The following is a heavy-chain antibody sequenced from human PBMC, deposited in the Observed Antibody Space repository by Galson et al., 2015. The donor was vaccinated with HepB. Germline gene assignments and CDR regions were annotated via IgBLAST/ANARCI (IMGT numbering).Heavy chain of an antibody. CDR1: EFTFTSYA. CDR2: ISGNSGET. Sequence: SLRLSCAASEFTFTSYAMTWVRQAPGKGLEWVSTISGNSGETYYADSVKGRFTISRNNFRDTLYLHMNSLRAEDTAVFYCVRGSGKWFGEIDFWGQGTLVTVSS. D-gene: IGHD3-10*01. V-gene: IGHV3-23*01. CDR3: VRGSGKWFGEIDF. J-gene: IGHJ4*02.